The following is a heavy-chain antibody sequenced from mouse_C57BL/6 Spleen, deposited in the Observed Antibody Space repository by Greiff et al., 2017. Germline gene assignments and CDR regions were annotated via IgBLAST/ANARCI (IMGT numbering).Heavy chain of an antibody. CDR1: GFSLTSYG. V-gene: IGHV2-2*01. CDR2: IWSGGST. CDR3: ARKGGYGNYAWFAY. Sequence: VKVVESGPGLVQPSQSLSITCTVSGFSLTSYGVHWVRQSPGKGLEWLGVIWSGGSTDYNAAFISRLSISKDNSKSQVFFKMNSLQADDTAIYYCARKGGYGNYAWFAYWGQGTLVTVSA. J-gene: IGHJ3*01. D-gene: IGHD2-1*01.